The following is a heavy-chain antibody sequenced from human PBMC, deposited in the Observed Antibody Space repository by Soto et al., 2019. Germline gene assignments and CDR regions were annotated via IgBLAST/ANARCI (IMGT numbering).Heavy chain of an antibody. CDR3: ARLVWLLYWAFDI. V-gene: IGHV4-39*01. CDR2: IYYSGST. D-gene: IGHD3-3*01. CDR1: GGSISSSSYY. J-gene: IGHJ3*02. Sequence: SETLSLTCTVSGGSISSSSYYWGWIRQPPGKGLEWIGSIYYSGSTYYNPSLKSRVTISVDTSKNQFSLKLSSVTAADTAVYYCARLVWLLYWAFDIWGQGTMVTVSS.